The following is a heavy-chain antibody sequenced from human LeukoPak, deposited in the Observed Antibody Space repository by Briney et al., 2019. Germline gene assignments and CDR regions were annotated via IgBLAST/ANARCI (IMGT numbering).Heavy chain of an antibody. CDR1: GHSISSLYY. CDR3: ARGVYGSQDY. V-gene: IGHV4-38-2*02. D-gene: IGHD1-26*01. J-gene: IGHJ4*02. CDR2: ISHGATT. Sequence: SETLSLICTVSGHSISSLYYWAWIRQSPGKALEWIGNISHGATTYYKPSLKSRLTISIDVSKNHFSLELTSVTATDTAVYYCARGVYGSQDYWGQGTLVTVSS.